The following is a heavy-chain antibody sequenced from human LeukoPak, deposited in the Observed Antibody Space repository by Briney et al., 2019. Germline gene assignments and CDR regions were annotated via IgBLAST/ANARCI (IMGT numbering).Heavy chain of an antibody. V-gene: IGHV3-66*01. CDR1: GFSVSSNY. Sequence: GGSLRLSSAASGFSVSSNYLTWVRQAPGKGLECVSVIYSDSNTYYADSAKGRFTISRDNSKNTLYLQMSSLRAEDTAVYYCAKGGISTIVRGVIGYMDVWGKGTTVTISS. J-gene: IGHJ6*03. CDR3: AKGGISTIVRGVIGYMDV. CDR2: IYSDSNT. D-gene: IGHD3-10*01.